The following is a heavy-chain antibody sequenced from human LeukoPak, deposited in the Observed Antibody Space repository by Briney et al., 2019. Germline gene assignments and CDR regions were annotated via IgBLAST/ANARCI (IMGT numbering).Heavy chain of an antibody. V-gene: IGHV1-2*02. CDR3: ARDSDSSGYMGSLLFDY. Sequence: ASVKVSCKASGYTFTGYYMHWVRQAPGQGLEWMGWINPNSGGTNYAQKFQGRVTMTRDTSISTAYMELSRLRSDDTAVYYCARDSDSSGYMGSLLFDYWGQGTLVTVSS. CDR1: GYTFTGYY. D-gene: IGHD3-22*01. CDR2: INPNSGGT. J-gene: IGHJ4*02.